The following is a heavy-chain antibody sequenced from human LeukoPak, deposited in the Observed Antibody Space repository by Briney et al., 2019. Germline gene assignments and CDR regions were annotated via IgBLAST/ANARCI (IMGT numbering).Heavy chain of an antibody. D-gene: IGHD6-6*01. CDR1: GYTFTSYG. CDR2: ISAYNGNT. CDR3: ARYDPENPSIAARRFDY. V-gene: IGHV1-18*01. J-gene: IGHJ4*02. Sequence: GASVKVSCKASGYTFTSYGISWVRQAPGQGLEWMGWISAYNGNTNYAQKLQGRVTMTTDTSTSTAYMELRSLRSDDTAVYYCARYDPENPSIAARRFDYWGQGTLVTVSS.